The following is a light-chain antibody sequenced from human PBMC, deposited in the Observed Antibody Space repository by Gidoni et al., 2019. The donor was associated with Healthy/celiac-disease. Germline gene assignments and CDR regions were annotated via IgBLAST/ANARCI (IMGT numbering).Light chain of an antibody. Sequence: DIQMTQSPSSLSASVGDRVTITCRASQSISSYLNWYQQKPGKATKLLIYAASSLQSGVPSRFSGSGSWTDFTLTISSLQPEDFATYYCQQSYSTPQWTVXXXTKVEIK. CDR1: QSISSY. V-gene: IGKV1-39*01. CDR3: QQSYSTPQWT. CDR2: AAS. J-gene: IGKJ1*01.